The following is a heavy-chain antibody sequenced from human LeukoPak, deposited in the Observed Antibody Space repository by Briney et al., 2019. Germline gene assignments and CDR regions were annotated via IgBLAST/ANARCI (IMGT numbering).Heavy chain of an antibody. CDR1: GYTFTGYY. CDR2: INPNSGGT. V-gene: IGHV1-2*02. CDR3: ASPISYYYDSSSYYYADYFDY. D-gene: IGHD3-22*01. J-gene: IGHJ4*02. Sequence: ASVKVSCKASGYTFTGYYMHWVRQAPGQGLEWMGWINPNSGGTNYAQKFQGRVTMTRDTSISTAYMELSRLRSDDTAVYYCASPISYYYDSSSYYYADYFDYWGQGTLVTVSS.